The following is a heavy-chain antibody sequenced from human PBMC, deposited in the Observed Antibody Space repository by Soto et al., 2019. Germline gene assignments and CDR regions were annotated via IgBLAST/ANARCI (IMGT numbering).Heavy chain of an antibody. CDR2: ISGPSIYI. CDR3: ARGFRNGFNV. J-gene: IGHJ6*02. Sequence: EVQLVESGGGLVKPGGSLRLSCVASGFTFSGYSINWVRQAPGKGLEWVSYISGPSIYIYYADSVKGRFTISRDNAKSAGYLQMNSRRAEDTAVYYCARGFRNGFNVWGQGTTVSVSS. V-gene: IGHV3-21*01. D-gene: IGHD2-8*01. CDR1: GFTFSGYS.